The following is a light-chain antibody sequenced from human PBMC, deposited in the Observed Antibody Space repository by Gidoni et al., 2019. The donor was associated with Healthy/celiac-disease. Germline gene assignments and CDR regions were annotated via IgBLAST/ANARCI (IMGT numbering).Light chain of an antibody. CDR2: GAS. J-gene: IGKJ2*01. V-gene: IGKV3-20*01. Sequence: DIVLTQSPGTLSLSPGERATLSCRASQSVSSSYLAWYQQKPGQAPRLLIYGASSRATGIPDRFSGSGSGTDFTLTISRLEPEYFAVYYCQQYGSSYTFGQGTKLEIK. CDR1: QSVSSSY. CDR3: QQYGSSYT.